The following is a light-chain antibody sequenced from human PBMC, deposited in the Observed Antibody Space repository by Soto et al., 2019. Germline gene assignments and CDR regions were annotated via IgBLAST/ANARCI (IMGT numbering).Light chain of an antibody. CDR2: VSS. CDR1: QSVYSTY. J-gene: IGKJ1*01. Sequence: EIVLTQSPGTLSLSPGDTATLSCRVSQSVYSTYLAWYQHKVGQAPRLLIYVSSTRATGIPDRFSGSGSGTDFTLTIRRLEPEDFAVYYCQQYGSSPSTFGQGTKVEVK. V-gene: IGKV3-20*01. CDR3: QQYGSSPST.